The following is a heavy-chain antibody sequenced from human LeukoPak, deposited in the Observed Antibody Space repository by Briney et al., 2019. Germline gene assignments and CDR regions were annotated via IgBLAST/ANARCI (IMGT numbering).Heavy chain of an antibody. CDR3: AKSFGPVIAAAGTGAD. CDR2: ISGSGVNT. V-gene: IGHV3-23*01. J-gene: IGHJ4*02. Sequence: PGGSLRLSCAASGFTFSSYAMSWVRQAPGKGLEWVSVISGSGVNTDYAGSVKGRFTISRDNSKNTLYLQMNSLRGEDTAVYYCAKSFGPVIAAAGTGADWGQGTLVTVSS. D-gene: IGHD6-13*01. CDR1: GFTFSSYA.